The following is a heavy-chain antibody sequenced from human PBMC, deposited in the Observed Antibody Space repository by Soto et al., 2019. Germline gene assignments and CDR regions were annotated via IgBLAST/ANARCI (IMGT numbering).Heavy chain of an antibody. D-gene: IGHD3-16*01. J-gene: IGHJ6*02. Sequence: SETLSLTCILHGGSFRGYYWSWIRQTPGMGLEWIGEINQSGGTKYTDSLQRRVSISIDTSKTQFSLNLTSVTTADTAVYFCARIRSRYGNTSGGGVYYFYYGMDVWGQGTTVTVSS. CDR2: INQSGGT. V-gene: IGHV4-34*01. CDR3: ARIRSRYGNTSGGGVYYFYYGMDV. CDR1: GGSFRGYY.